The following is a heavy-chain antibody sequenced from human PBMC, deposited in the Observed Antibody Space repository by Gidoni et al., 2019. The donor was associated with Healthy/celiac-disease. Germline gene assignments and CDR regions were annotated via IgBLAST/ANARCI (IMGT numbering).Heavy chain of an antibody. D-gene: IGHD1-20*01. Sequence: QVQLVESGGGVVQPGRSLRLSCAASGFTFSSYGMHWVRQAPGKGLEWVAVISNDGSNKYYADSVKGRFTISRDNSKNTLYLQMNSLRAEDTAVYYCAKDLSITGSILGYWGQGTLVTVSS. J-gene: IGHJ4*02. CDR3: AKDLSITGSILGY. CDR1: GFTFSSYG. V-gene: IGHV3-30*18. CDR2: ISNDGSNK.